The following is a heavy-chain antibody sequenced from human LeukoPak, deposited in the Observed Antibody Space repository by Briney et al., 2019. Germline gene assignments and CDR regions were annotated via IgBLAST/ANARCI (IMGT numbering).Heavy chain of an antibody. D-gene: IGHD3-22*01. CDR3: AKDLGDSSGYNPFDY. CDR2: ISASGGGT. Sequence: GGSLRLSCAASGFTFSSYAMSWVRQAPGKGLEWVSAISASGGGTYYADSVKGRFTIFRDNSKNTLYLQMNSLRAEDTAIYYCAKDLGDSSGYNPFDYWGQGTLVTASS. J-gene: IGHJ4*02. V-gene: IGHV3-23*01. CDR1: GFTFSSYA.